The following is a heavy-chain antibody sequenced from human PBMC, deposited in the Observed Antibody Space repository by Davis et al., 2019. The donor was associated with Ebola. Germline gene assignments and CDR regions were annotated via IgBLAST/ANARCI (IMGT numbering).Heavy chain of an antibody. CDR3: ARDSYGSGGVFSVMYYYYGMDV. J-gene: IGHJ6*02. CDR2: MNPNSGNT. D-gene: IGHD3-10*01. V-gene: IGHV1-8*02. CDR1: GYTFTNYD. Sequence: ASVKVSCKASGYTFTNYDINWVRQATGQGLEWMGWMNPNSGNTGYAQKFQGRVTMTRNISISIAYMELNSLRAEDTALYYCARDSYGSGGVFSVMYYYYGMDVWGQGTTVTVSS.